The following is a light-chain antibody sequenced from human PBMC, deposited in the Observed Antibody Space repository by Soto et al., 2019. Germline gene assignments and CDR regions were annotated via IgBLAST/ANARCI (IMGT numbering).Light chain of an antibody. V-gene: IGKV1-5*03. J-gene: IGKJ4*01. CDR1: QSINTW. Sequence: DIQMTQSPSTLSASVGDRVTITCRASQSINTWLAWYQQKPGKAPKLLIYRASDLENGVPSRFSGSGSGTEFTLTISSLQAEDFGTYYCQQYNSYPLTFGGGTKVDI. CDR2: RAS. CDR3: QQYNSYPLT.